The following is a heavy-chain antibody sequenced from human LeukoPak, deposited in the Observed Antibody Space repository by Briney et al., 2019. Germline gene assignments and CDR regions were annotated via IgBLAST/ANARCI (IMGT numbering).Heavy chain of an antibody. CDR3: ARAHYGDPPGDY. CDR2: ISAYNGNT. V-gene: IGHV1-18*01. D-gene: IGHD4-17*01. CDR1: GYTFTSYG. Sequence: ASVKVSCKASGYTFTSYGISWVRQAPGQGLEWMGWISAYNGNTNYAQKLQGRVTMTTDTSTSTAYMELRSLRSGDTAVYYCARAHYGDPPGDYWGQGTLVTVSS. J-gene: IGHJ4*02.